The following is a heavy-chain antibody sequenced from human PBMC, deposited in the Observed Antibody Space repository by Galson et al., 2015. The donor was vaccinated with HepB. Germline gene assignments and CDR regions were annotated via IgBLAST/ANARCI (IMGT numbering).Heavy chain of an antibody. CDR1: GFTFSSYS. CDR3: ARVYYGSGSYSQYYYYYGMDV. CDR2: ISSSSSYI. Sequence: LRLSCAASGFTFSSYSMNWVRQAPGKGLEWVSSISSSSSYIYYADSVKGRFTISRDNAKNSLYLQTNSLRAEDTAVYYCARVYYGSGSYSQYYYYYGMDVWGQGTTVTVSS. V-gene: IGHV3-21*01. J-gene: IGHJ6*02. D-gene: IGHD3-10*01.